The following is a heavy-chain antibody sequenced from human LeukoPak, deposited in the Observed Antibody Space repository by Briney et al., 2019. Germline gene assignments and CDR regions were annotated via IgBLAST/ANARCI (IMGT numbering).Heavy chain of an antibody. CDR1: GGSISSSSYY. V-gene: IGHV4-39*01. CDR3: ARRDGGYSSSWSQYNWFDP. J-gene: IGHJ5*02. Sequence: NPSETLSLTCTVSGGSISSSSYYWGWIRQPPGKGLEWIGSIYYSGSTYYNPSLKSRVTISVDTSKNQFSLKLSSVTAADTAVYYCARRDGGYSSSWSQYNWFDPWGQGTLVTASS. CDR2: IYYSGST. D-gene: IGHD6-13*01.